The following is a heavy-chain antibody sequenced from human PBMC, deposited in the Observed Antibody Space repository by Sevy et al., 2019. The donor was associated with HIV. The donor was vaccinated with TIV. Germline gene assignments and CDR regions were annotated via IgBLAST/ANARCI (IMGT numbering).Heavy chain of an antibody. D-gene: IGHD6-13*01. CDR1: GYTFTGYY. CDR2: INPNSGGT. J-gene: IGHJ1*01. Sequence: ASVKVSCKASGYTFTGYYMHWVRQAPGQGLEWMGWINPNSGGTNYAQKFQGRVTMTRDTSISTAYMELSRLRSDDTAVYYCARDFQRSAAAGNPGYFQHWARAPWSPSPQ. CDR3: ARDFQRSAAAGNPGYFQH. V-gene: IGHV1-2*02.